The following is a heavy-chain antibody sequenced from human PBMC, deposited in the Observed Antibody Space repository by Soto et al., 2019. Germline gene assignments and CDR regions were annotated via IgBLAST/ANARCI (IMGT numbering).Heavy chain of an antibody. CDR2: IVVGSGNT. CDR1: GFTFTSSA. J-gene: IGHJ4*02. Sequence: AASVKVSCKASGFTFTSSAVQWVRQARGQRLEWIRWIVVGSGNTNYAQRFQERVTITRDMSTSTAYMELSSLRSEDTAVYYCAAKYSGSSPLANWGQGTLVTVSS. V-gene: IGHV1-58*01. CDR3: AAKYSGSSPLAN. D-gene: IGHD1-26*01.